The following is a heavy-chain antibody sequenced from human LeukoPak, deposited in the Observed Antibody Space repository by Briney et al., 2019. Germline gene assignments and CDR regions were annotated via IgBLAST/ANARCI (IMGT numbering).Heavy chain of an antibody. D-gene: IGHD2-15*01. CDR2: INPNSGGT. Sequence: ASVKVSCKASGYTFIGYYMHWVRQAPGQGLEWMGWINPNSGGTNYAQKFQGRVTMTRDTSISTAYMELSRLRSDDTAVYYCARLVAATEADDYWGQGTLVTGSS. J-gene: IGHJ4*02. CDR3: ARLVAATEADDY. CDR1: GYTFIGYY. V-gene: IGHV1-2*02.